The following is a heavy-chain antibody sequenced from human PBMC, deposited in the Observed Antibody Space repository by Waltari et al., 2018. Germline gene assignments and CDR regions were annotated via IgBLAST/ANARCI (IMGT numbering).Heavy chain of an antibody. Sequence: QVQLQQWGAGLLKPSETLSPTCVVSGGSFSGYYWSWIRQPPGKGLEWIGEINHSGRTNYNPSLKSRVTISIDTSKIQFSLKLRSVTVADTAVYYCARANTIFGVIRTWYYMDVWGKGTPVTVSS. CDR1: GGSFSGYY. CDR2: INHSGRT. V-gene: IGHV4-34*01. D-gene: IGHD3-3*01. J-gene: IGHJ6*03. CDR3: ARANTIFGVIRTWYYMDV.